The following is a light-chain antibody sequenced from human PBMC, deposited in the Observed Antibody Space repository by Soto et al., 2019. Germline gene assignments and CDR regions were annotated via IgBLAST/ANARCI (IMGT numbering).Light chain of an antibody. CDR3: QSYDSSLIGVV. CDR2: GNT. V-gene: IGLV1-40*01. CDR1: SSNIGAGYD. Sequence: QSVLTQPPSVSGAPGQRVTISCTGSSSNIGAGYDVHWYQQPPGTAPKLLIFGNTNRPSGVPDRFSGSKSGTSASLAITGLQAEDEADYYCQSYDSSLIGVVFGGGTKVTVL. J-gene: IGLJ2*01.